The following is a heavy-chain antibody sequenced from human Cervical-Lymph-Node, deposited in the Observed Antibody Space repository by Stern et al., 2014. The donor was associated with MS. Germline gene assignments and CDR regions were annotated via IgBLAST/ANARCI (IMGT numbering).Heavy chain of an antibody. D-gene: IGHD3-3*01. CDR2: ISAYNGNT. CDR1: GYTFTSYG. Sequence: QVQLVQSGAEVKKPGASVKVSCKASGYTFTSYGISWVRQAPGQGLEWMGWISAYNGNTNSAQKLQGRVTMTTDTSTSTAYMELRSLRSDDTAVYYCARDYYDFWSGSVYYFDYWGQGTLVTVSS. CDR3: ARDYYDFWSGSVYYFDY. V-gene: IGHV1-18*01. J-gene: IGHJ4*02.